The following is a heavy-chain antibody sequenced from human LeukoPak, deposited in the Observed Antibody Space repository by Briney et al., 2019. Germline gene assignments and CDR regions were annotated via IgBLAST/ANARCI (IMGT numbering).Heavy chain of an antibody. D-gene: IGHD5-12*01. Sequence: GASVKVSCKASGYTFTGYYMHWVRQAPGQGLEWMGWINPNSGGTNYAQKFQGRVTMTRDTSISTAYMELSRLRSDDTAVYYCARDTLEGYIVATTRGLDYWGQGTLVTVSS. J-gene: IGHJ4*02. CDR1: GYTFTGYY. CDR2: INPNSGGT. CDR3: ARDTLEGYIVATTRGLDY. V-gene: IGHV1-2*02.